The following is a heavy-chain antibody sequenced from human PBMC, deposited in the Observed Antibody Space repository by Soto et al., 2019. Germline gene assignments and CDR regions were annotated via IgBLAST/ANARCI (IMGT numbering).Heavy chain of an antibody. CDR1: WGTIISDG. V-gene: IGHV3-33*06. J-gene: IGHJ5*01. D-gene: IGHD1-26*01. CDR3: AEESGAWSRGS. Sequence: LRLCCAAAWGTIISDGRHWVRQAPGKGLEWVAVIWYDGSNKYYADSVKGRFTISRDNSKNTLYLQMNSLRAEDTAVYYWAEESGAWSRGSWG. CDR2: IWYDGSNK.